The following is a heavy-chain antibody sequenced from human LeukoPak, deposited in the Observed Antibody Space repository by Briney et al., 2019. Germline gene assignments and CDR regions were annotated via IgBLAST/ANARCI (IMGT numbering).Heavy chain of an antibody. D-gene: IGHD2-21*01. CDR1: GYTFTSYY. V-gene: IGHV1-46*01. CDR3: ARDRHIAAHLWSAFDI. J-gene: IGHJ3*02. CDR2: INPSGGST. Sequence: ASVKVSCKASGYTFTSYYMHWVRQAPGQGLEWMGIINPSGGSTSYAQKFQGRVTMTRDMSTSTVYMELSSLRSEDTAVYYCARDRHIAAHLWSAFDIWGQGTMVTVSS.